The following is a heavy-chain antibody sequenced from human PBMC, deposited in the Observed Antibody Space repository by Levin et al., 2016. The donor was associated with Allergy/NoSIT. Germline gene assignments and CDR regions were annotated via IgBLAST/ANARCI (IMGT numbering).Heavy chain of an antibody. Sequence: ASVKVSCKASGYTLTGYYMHWVRQAPGQGLEWMGRIYLNSGGTNYGQEFQGRVTMTRDTSISTAYMELNSLRSDDTAVYYCARGWGAFDAFDIWGQGTMVTVSS. CDR3: ARGWGAFDAFDI. V-gene: IGHV1-2*06. CDR1: GYTLTGYY. D-gene: IGHD3-16*01. J-gene: IGHJ3*02. CDR2: IYLNSGGT.